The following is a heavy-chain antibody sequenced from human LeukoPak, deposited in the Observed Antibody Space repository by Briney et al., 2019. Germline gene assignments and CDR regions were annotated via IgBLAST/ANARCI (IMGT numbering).Heavy chain of an antibody. CDR3: ARGYCSRTSCEDFDY. Sequence: GGSLRLSCTASGFTFSHYSMNWVRQAPGKGLEWVSSISASSSFIYYADSLKGRFTISRDNAKNSLYLQMNSLRAEDTAVFYCARGYCSRTSCEDFDYWGQGTLVTVSS. J-gene: IGHJ4*02. CDR1: GFTFSHYS. CDR2: ISASSSFI. V-gene: IGHV3-21*01. D-gene: IGHD2-2*01.